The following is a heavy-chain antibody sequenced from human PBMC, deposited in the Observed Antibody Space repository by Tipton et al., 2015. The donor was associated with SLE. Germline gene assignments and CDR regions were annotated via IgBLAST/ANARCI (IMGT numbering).Heavy chain of an antibody. CDR2: IQPSGYT. V-gene: IGHV4-4*07. CDR3: ARGGLTLFGMVTSDY. Sequence: TLSLTCIVSGGSISSYYWNWIRQPAGKGLEWIGHIQPSGYTSYNPSPKSRVTMSLDMSKNQLSLKLTYVTAADTAVYYCARGGLTLFGMVTSDYWGQGTLVTVSS. J-gene: IGHJ4*02. D-gene: IGHD3-3*01. CDR1: GGSISSYY.